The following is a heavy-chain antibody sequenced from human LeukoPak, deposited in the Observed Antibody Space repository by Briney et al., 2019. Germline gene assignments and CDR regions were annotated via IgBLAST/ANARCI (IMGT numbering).Heavy chain of an antibody. J-gene: IGHJ5*02. D-gene: IGHD6-13*01. V-gene: IGHV3-21*01. CDR1: GFTFSSYA. CDR2: ISSSSSYI. CDR3: ARSLVLSNWFDP. Sequence: PGGSLRLSRAASGFTFSSYAMSWVRQAPGKGLEWVSSISSSSSYIYYADSVKGRFTISRDNAKNSLYLQMNSLRAEDTAVYYCARSLVLSNWFDPWGQGTLVTVSS.